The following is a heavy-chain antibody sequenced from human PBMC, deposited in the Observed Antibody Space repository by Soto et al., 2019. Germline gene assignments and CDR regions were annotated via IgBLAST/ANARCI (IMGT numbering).Heavy chain of an antibody. V-gene: IGHV4-4*02. CDR1: GGSITSSNW. Sequence: PSETLSLTCAVSGGSITSSNWWSWVRQPPGKGLELVGEIFHSGNTNYNASLKSRVTILVDTYKNQFSLKLSSVTAADPAVYYCARDRIGDTAMVKGPYYYGMDVWGQGTTVT. J-gene: IGHJ6*02. D-gene: IGHD5-18*01. CDR2: IFHSGNT. CDR3: ARDRIGDTAMVKGPYYYGMDV.